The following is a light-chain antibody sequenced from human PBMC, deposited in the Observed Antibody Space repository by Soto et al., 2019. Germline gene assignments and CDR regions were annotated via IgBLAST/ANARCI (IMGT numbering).Light chain of an antibody. CDR3: QQTYSTPYS. CDR1: RSIGNY. Sequence: DIQMTQSPSSLSASVGDRVTITCRASRSIGNYLNWYQQKPESAPKLLIYLTSSLQSGVPSRFSGSGSGTDFTLTTSSLQPEDFATYYCQQTYSTPYSFGQGTKLEIK. V-gene: IGKV1-39*01. J-gene: IGKJ2*01. CDR2: LTS.